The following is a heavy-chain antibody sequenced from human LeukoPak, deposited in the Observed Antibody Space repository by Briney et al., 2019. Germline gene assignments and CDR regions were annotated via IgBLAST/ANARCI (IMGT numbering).Heavy chain of an antibody. J-gene: IGHJ4*02. Sequence: PGGSLRLSCAASGFTFDDYAMHWVRQAPGKGLEGVSGISWNSGSIGYADSVKGRFTISRDNAKSSLYLQMNSLRAEDTALYYCAKAYSTGEWYSFDYWGQGTLVTVSS. D-gene: IGHD6-19*01. CDR3: AKAYSTGEWYSFDY. V-gene: IGHV3-9*01. CDR2: ISWNSGSI. CDR1: GFTFDDYA.